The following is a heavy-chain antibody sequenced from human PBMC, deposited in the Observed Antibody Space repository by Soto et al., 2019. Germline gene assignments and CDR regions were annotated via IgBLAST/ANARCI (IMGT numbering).Heavy chain of an antibody. CDR3: AREKHYYDSSGIDY. J-gene: IGHJ4*02. CDR1: GFTFSSYS. D-gene: IGHD3-22*01. Sequence: GGSLRLSCAASGFTFSSYSMNWVRQAPGKGLEWVSSISSSSSYIYYADSVKGRFTISRDNAKNSLYLQMNSLRAEDTSVYYCAREKHYYDSSGIDYWGQGTLVTVSS. V-gene: IGHV3-21*01. CDR2: ISSSSSYI.